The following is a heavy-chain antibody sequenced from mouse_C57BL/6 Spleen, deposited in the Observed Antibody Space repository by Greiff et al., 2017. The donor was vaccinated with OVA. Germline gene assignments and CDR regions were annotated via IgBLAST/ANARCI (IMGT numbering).Heavy chain of an antibody. D-gene: IGHD3-2*02. V-gene: IGHV1-82*01. J-gene: IGHJ1*03. CDR3: ARSGWYFDV. CDR1: GYAFSSSW. CDR2: IYPGDGDT. Sequence: QVQLQQSGPELVQPGASVKISCKASGYAFSSSWMNWVKQRPGKGLEWIGRIYPGDGDTNYNGKFKGKATLTADKSSSTAYMQLSSLTSEDSAVYFCARSGWYFDVWGTGTTVTVSS.